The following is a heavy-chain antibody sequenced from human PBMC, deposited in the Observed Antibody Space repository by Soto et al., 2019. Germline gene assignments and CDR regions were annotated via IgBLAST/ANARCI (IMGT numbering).Heavy chain of an antibody. D-gene: IGHD2-15*01. CDR2: INEDGTKR. CDR3: TRWDGRCSGGSCFFDS. J-gene: IGHJ4*02. CDR1: GFSLTQYW. V-gene: IGHV3-7*01. Sequence: GGSLRLSCIASGFSLTQYWMSWVRQTPRKGLEWVAKINEDGTKRDYMESVEGRFTISRDNAKNSVSLQMNSLRADDTAVYFCTRWDGRCSGGSCFFDSWGQGTLVTV.